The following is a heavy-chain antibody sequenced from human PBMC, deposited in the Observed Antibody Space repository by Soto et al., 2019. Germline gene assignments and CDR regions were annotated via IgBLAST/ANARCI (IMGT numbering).Heavy chain of an antibody. CDR1: GFSFGSDN. CDR3: VHSHYGSGSFDY. J-gene: IGHJ4*02. D-gene: IGHD3-10*01. Sequence: VQLVESGGGLVKPGGSLRLSCEASGFSFGSDNMHWVRQAPGKGLEWVSSVGSTASYVVYADSVKGRFTISRDNANSSLYLQMNSLRAEDTAVYYCVHSHYGSGSFDYWGQGTLVTVSS. V-gene: IGHV3-21*01. CDR2: VGSTASYV.